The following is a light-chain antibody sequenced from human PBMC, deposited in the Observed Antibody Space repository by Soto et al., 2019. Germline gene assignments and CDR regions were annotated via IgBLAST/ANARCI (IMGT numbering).Light chain of an antibody. J-gene: IGLJ2*01. CDR1: SSNIGNNY. Sequence: QSVLTQPPSVSATPGQQVTISCSGSSSNIGNNYVSWYQQLPGTAPKLLIYDNYKRPSGIPDRFSGSKSGTSATLGITGLQTGDEADYYCATWDSSLSAVVVGGGTKLTV. CDR2: DNY. CDR3: ATWDSSLSAVV. V-gene: IGLV1-51*01.